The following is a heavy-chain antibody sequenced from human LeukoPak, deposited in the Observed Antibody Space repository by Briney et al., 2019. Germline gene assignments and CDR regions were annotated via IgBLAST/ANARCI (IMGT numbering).Heavy chain of an antibody. V-gene: IGHV3-33*01. CDR3: ARAPTSYYYFDY. D-gene: IGHD1-26*01. J-gene: IGHJ4*02. Sequence: GGSLRLSCAASGFTFSSYGMHWVRQAPGKGLEWVAVIWYDGSNKYYADSVKGRFTISRDNSKNTPYLQMNSLRAEDTAVYYCARAPTSYYYFDYWGQGTLVTVSS. CDR2: IWYDGSNK. CDR1: GFTFSSYG.